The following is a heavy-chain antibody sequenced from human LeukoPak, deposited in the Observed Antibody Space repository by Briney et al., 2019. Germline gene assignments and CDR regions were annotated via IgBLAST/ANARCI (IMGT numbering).Heavy chain of an antibody. J-gene: IGHJ4*02. V-gene: IGHV1-2*02. CDR2: INPNSGGT. CDR1: GYTFTGYY. CDR3: ARGRLRAVAGRTSDY. D-gene: IGHD6-19*01. Sequence: ASVKVSCKASGYTFTGYYMHWVRQAPGQGLEWMGWINPNSGGTNYAQKFQGRVTMTRVTSISTAYMELSRLRSDDTAVYYCARGRLRAVAGRTSDYWGQGTLVTVSS.